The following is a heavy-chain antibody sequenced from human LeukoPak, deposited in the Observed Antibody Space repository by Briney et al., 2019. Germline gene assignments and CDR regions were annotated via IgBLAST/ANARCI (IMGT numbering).Heavy chain of an antibody. D-gene: IGHD6-6*01. CDR3: ERSSLVVPYDY. Sequence: GGSLRLSCAASGSTFSNYSMSCVRHAPGKWLEWLSSISASGGTTYYADFVKGRLTISRDNYKNTLYLQMSSMRADDRAVHYCERSSLVVPYDYWGRGTLVSVSS. V-gene: IGHV3-23*01. J-gene: IGHJ4*02. CDR1: GSTFSNYS. CDR2: ISASGGTT.